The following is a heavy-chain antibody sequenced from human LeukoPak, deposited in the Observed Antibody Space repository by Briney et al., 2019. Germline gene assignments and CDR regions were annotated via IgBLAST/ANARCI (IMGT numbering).Heavy chain of an antibody. D-gene: IGHD3-16*02. CDR1: GFNFNTHW. CDR3: AKDGELSHSGY. J-gene: IGHJ4*02. CDR2: ISGSGSST. Sequence: GGSLRLSCVASGFNFNTHWMSWVRQAPGKGLEWVSAISGSGSSTYYADSVKGRFTISRDNSKNTLYLQMNSLRAEDTAVYYCAKDGELSHSGYWGQGTLVTVSS. V-gene: IGHV3-23*01.